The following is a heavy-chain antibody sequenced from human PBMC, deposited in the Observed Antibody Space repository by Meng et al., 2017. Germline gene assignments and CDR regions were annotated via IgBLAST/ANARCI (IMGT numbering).Heavy chain of an antibody. Sequence: QVSRGQFGAGVEKPGASVKVSCKVSGYTFTSYGISWVRQAPGQGLEWMGWISAYNGNTNYAQKLRGRVTMTTDTSTSTAYMELRSLRSDDTAVYYCARAGIAVAGPDYWGQGTLVTVSS. CDR2: ISAYNGNT. CDR1: GYTFTSYG. J-gene: IGHJ4*02. CDR3: ARAGIAVAGPDY. D-gene: IGHD6-19*01. V-gene: IGHV1-18*01.